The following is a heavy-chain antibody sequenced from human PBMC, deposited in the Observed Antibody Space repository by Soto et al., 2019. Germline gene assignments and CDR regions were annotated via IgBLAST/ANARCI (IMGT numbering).Heavy chain of an antibody. CDR1: GFIGSTYH. CDR3: GRDRALSGGSGRSGGWFDP. Sequence: EVQLVESGGGLVQPGGSLRLSCAGSGFIGSTYHMSWVHQTPGKGLEWVSGIYSGGGIYYSDSVRGRFTISIDDSKNTLYLQMNSVRVADTAVYYCGRDRALSGGSGRSGGWFDPWGQGTLVTVSS. V-gene: IGHV3-53*01. D-gene: IGHD6-19*01. J-gene: IGHJ5*02. CDR2: IYSGGGI.